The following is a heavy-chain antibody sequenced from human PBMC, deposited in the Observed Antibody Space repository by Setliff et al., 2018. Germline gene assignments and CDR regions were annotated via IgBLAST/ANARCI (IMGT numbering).Heavy chain of an antibody. CDR2: INNYNFNT. V-gene: IGHV1-18*04. CDR1: GDTFSNYG. D-gene: IGHD2-8*01. Sequence: ASVKVSCKASGDTFSNYGITWVRQAPGQGLEWMGWINNYNFNTQYAQKFQGRVTVTTDTSTTTAYMELRSQRADDTAVYFCLRLVRYCSRTACQRTSGDEVWGQGTLVTVSS. J-gene: IGHJ4*01. CDR3: LRLVRYCSRTACQRTSGDEV.